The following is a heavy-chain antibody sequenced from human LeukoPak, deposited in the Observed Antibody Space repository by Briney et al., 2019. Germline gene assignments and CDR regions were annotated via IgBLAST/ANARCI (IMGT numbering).Heavy chain of an antibody. CDR2: IYTSGST. V-gene: IGHV4-4*07. Sequence: SQTLSLTCNVSGGSISSYYWSWIRQPAGKGLEWIGRIYTSGSTNYNPSLKIRVTMSVDTTNNQFSMTLSSVTAADTAVYYCARGNHCSSTSCYGGEIEYWGQGTLVTVSS. CDR3: ARGNHCSSTSCYGGEIEY. CDR1: GGSISSYY. J-gene: IGHJ4*02. D-gene: IGHD2-2*01.